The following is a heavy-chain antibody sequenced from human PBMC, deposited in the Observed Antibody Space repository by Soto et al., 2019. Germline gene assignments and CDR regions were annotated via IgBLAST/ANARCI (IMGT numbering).Heavy chain of an antibody. CDR1: GFTFSTYS. D-gene: IGHD2-15*01. CDR2: MSSTSGTI. J-gene: IGHJ4*02. V-gene: IGHV3-48*02. CDR3: ATVPPGRGFGGGFDY. Sequence: EVQLVESGGGLVQPGGSLRLSCAASGFTFSTYSMNWVRQAPGKGLEWISYMSSTSGTIYSADSVKGRFTVSRDNARNSLYLQMNSLRDEDTAVYYCATVPPGRGFGGGFDYWGQGTLVIVSS.